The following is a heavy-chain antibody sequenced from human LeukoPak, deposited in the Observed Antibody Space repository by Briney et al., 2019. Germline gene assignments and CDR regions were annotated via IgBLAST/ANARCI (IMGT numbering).Heavy chain of an antibody. V-gene: IGHV3-23*01. CDR3: AKAPHYYDSSGYGFDY. CDR1: GFTFSIYA. D-gene: IGHD3-22*01. Sequence: GGSLRLSCAASGFTFSIYAMSWVRQAPGKGLEWVSSISGSGGSTYYADSVKGRFTISRDNSKNSLFLQMNSLRAEDTAVYSCAKAPHYYDSSGYGFDYWGQGTLVTVSS. CDR2: ISGSGGST. J-gene: IGHJ4*02.